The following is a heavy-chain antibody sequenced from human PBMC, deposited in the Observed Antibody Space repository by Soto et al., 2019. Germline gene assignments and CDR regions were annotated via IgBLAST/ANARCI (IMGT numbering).Heavy chain of an antibody. Sequence: PSETLSLTCTVSGDSITRSNFYWGWIRQPPGKGLEWLGSIFYSGSTFYNPALKSRVTFSVDTSKNHFSLKLSSVTAADTAVYYCARQDYDKSVYYFDYWGRGTLVTVSS. J-gene: IGHJ4*02. CDR2: IFYSGST. CDR1: GDSITRSNFY. D-gene: IGHD3-22*01. CDR3: ARQDYDKSVYYFDY. V-gene: IGHV4-39*02.